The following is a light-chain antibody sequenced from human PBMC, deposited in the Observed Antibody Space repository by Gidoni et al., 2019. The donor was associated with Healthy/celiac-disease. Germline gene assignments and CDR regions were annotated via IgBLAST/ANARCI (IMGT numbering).Light chain of an antibody. Sequence: QSALTQPPSASGSPGQSVTISCTGTSSDVGGYNYVPWYQQHPGKAPKLVIYEVSKRPSGVPDRFSGSKSGNTASLTVSGLQAEDEADYYCSSYAGSNVFGTGTKVTVL. V-gene: IGLV2-8*01. CDR2: EVS. J-gene: IGLJ1*01. CDR1: SSDVGGYNY. CDR3: SSYAGSNV.